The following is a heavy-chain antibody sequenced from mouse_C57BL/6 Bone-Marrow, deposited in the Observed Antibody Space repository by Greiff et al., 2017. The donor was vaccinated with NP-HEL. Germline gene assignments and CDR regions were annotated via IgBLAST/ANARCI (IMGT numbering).Heavy chain of an antibody. CDR3: AREMITADWYFDV. CDR2: IHPNSGST. Sequence: QVQLQQPGAELVKPGASVKLSCKASGYTFTSYWMHWVKQRPGQGLEWIGMIHPNSGSTNYNEKFKSKATLTVDKSSSTAYMQLSSLTSEDSAVYYCAREMITADWYFDVWGTGTTVTVSS. CDR1: GYTFTSYW. V-gene: IGHV1-64*01. J-gene: IGHJ1*03. D-gene: IGHD2-4*01.